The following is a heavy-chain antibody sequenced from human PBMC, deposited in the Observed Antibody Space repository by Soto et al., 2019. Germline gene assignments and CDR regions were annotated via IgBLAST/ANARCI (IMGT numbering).Heavy chain of an antibody. D-gene: IGHD3-16*01. Sequence: QVTLKESGPVLVKPTETLTLTCTVSGFSLSNARMGVSWIRQPPGKALEWLAHIFSNDEKSYSTSLKSRLTIYKDPYKSQVVLTMTNMDPVDTATYYCSRIWGSAPSESEINWVQGTLVTVSS. V-gene: IGHV2-26*01. CDR2: IFSNDEK. J-gene: IGHJ4*02. CDR1: GFSLSNARMG. CDR3: SRIWGSAPSESEIN.